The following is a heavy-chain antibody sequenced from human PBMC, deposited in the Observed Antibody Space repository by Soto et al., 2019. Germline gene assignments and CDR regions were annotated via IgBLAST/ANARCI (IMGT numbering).Heavy chain of an antibody. CDR3: ARSFAVPAAIGY. J-gene: IGHJ4*02. Sequence: QVQLVQSGAEVKKPGASVKVSCKASGYTFTSYAMHWVRQAPGQRLAWMGWINAGNGNTKYLQKYQGRVTITRDTSTSTAYMELSSLRSEATAVYYCARSFAVPAAIGYWGQGTLVTVSS. CDR1: GYTFTSYA. CDR2: INAGNGNT. V-gene: IGHV1-3*01. D-gene: IGHD2-2*02.